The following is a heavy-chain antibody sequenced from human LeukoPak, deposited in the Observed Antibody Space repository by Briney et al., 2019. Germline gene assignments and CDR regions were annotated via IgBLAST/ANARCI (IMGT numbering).Heavy chain of an antibody. CDR1: GGSISSYY. CDR3: ARGRYYDSTAFDY. V-gene: IGHV4-59*01. Sequence: PSETLSLTCTVSGGSISSYYWGWIRQPPGKGLEWIGYIYYSGSTNYNPSLKSRVTISVDTSKNQFSLKLSSVTAADTAVYYCARGRYYDSTAFDYWGQGTLVTVSS. J-gene: IGHJ4*02. D-gene: IGHD3-22*01. CDR2: IYYSGST.